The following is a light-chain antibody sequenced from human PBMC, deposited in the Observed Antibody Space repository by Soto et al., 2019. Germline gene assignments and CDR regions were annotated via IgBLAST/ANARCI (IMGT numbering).Light chain of an antibody. Sequence: DILLTQSPGTLSLSSGERATFSCRASQSVSHNFAWYQQKPGQAPWLLIYGASTRATGIPDWFSGSGSETYCALTLSRLEPEDFAVYYCQEYRTSPPAFGQGTKVEI. J-gene: IGKJ1*01. CDR1: QSVSHN. V-gene: IGKV3-20*01. CDR2: GAS. CDR3: QEYRTSPPA.